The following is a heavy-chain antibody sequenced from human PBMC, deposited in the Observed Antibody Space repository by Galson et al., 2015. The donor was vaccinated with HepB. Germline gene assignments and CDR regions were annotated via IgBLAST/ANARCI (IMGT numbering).Heavy chain of an antibody. CDR3: AKVKGPGGFRQYSFGY. V-gene: IGHV3-23*01. Sequence: SLRLSCAASGFTFSTFAMGWVRQAPGKGLEWVSFISGSGTTIFYADSVKGRFTISRDNSKDTLYLQMNSLRAEDTALYFCAKVKGPGGFRQYSFGYWGQGTLVTVSS. D-gene: IGHD3-10*01. CDR1: GFTFSTFA. CDR2: ISGSGTTI. J-gene: IGHJ4*02.